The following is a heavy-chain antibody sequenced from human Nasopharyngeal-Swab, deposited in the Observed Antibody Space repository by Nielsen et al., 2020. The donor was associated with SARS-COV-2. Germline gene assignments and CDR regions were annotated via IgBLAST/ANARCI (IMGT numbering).Heavy chain of an antibody. Sequence: GESLKISCAASGFTFSSYWMHWARQAPGKGLVWVSRINSDGSSTSYADSVKGRFTISRDNAKNTLYLQMNSLRAEDTAVYYCARPSVGEEVGYWGQGTLVTVSS. CDR1: GFTFSSYW. D-gene: IGHD3-10*01. V-gene: IGHV3-74*01. CDR2: INSDGSST. J-gene: IGHJ4*02. CDR3: ARPSVGEEVGY.